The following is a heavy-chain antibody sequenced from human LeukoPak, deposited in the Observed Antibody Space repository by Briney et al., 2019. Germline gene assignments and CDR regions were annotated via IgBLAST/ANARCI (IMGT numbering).Heavy chain of an antibody. J-gene: IGHJ4*02. CDR2: IIPILGIA. CDR3: ARDSRGYSGYDSY. Sequence: SVKVSCKASGGTFSSYAISWVRQAPGQGLEWGGRIIPILGIANYAQKFQGRVTITADKSTGTAYMELSSLRSEDTAVHYCARDSRGYSGYDSYWGQGTLVTVSS. CDR1: GGTFSSYA. D-gene: IGHD5-12*01. V-gene: IGHV1-69*04.